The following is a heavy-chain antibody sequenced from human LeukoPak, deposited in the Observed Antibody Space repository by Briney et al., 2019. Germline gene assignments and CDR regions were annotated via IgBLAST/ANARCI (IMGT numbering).Heavy chain of an antibody. Sequence: PGGSLRLSCAASGFTFSSYWMSWVRQAPGKGLEWVANIKQDGSEKYYVDSVKGRFTISRDNAKNSLYLQMNSLRAEDTAVYYCARLTWGSELGSEYFQHWGQGTLVTVSS. V-gene: IGHV3-7*01. CDR2: IKQDGSEK. CDR3: ARLTWGSELGSEYFQH. J-gene: IGHJ1*01. D-gene: IGHD7-27*01. CDR1: GFTFSSYW.